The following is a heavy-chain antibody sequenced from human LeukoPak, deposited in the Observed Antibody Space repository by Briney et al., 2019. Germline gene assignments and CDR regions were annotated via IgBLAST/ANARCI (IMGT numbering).Heavy chain of an antibody. CDR3: ARGGKATVVTM. V-gene: IGHV4-4*07. Sequence: SETLSLTCTVSGGSINSYYWSWIRRPAGKGLEWIGRIYSSGSTNYNPSLKSRVSMSVDTSKNQFSLKLTSVTAADTALYYCARGGKATVVTMWGQGILVTVSS. D-gene: IGHD4-23*01. CDR2: IYSSGST. J-gene: IGHJ4*02. CDR1: GGSINSYY.